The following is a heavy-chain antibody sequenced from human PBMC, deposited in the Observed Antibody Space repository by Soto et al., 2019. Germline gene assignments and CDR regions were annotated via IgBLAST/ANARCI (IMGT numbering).Heavy chain of an antibody. J-gene: IGHJ4*02. CDR2: ISGSGGST. CDR3: AKDRGLTRIRGRGP. D-gene: IGHD3-10*01. CDR1: GSNFSSYA. Sequence: GGSLRLSCEASGSNFSSYAMNWVRQAPGKGLEWVSAISGSGGSTYYADSVKGRFTISRDNSKNTLYLQMNSLRAEDTAIYYCAKDRGLTRIRGRGPWGQGTLVTVSS. V-gene: IGHV3-23*01.